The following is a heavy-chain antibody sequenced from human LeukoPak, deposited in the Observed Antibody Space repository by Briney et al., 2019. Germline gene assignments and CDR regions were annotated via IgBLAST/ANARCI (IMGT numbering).Heavy chain of an antibody. J-gene: IGHJ3*02. CDR2: IIPIFGTA. V-gene: IGHV1-69*05. CDR1: GGTFSSYA. Sequence: ASVKVSCKASGGTFSSYAISWVRQAPGQGLEWMGGIIPIFGTANYAQKFQGRITITTDESTSTAYMELSSLRSEDTAVYYCARVGSPDIVVVPAAMGDAFDIWGQGTMVTVSS. CDR3: ARVGSPDIVVVPAAMGDAFDI. D-gene: IGHD2-2*01.